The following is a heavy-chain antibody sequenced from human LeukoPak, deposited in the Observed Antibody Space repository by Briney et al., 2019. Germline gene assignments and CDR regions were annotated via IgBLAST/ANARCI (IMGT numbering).Heavy chain of an antibody. CDR3: ARDFIAVAGTGAFDI. CDR1: GFTFSSYS. D-gene: IGHD6-19*01. J-gene: IGHJ3*02. V-gene: IGHV3-21*01. Sequence: GGSLRLSCAASGFTFSSYSMNWVRQAPGKGLEWVSSISSSSSYIYYADSVKSRFTISRDNAKNSLYLQMNSLRAEDTAVYYCARDFIAVAGTGAFDIWGQGTMVTVSS. CDR2: ISSSSSYI.